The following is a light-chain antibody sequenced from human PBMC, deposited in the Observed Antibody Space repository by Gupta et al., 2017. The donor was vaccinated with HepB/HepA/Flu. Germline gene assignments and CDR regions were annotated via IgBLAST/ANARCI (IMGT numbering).Light chain of an antibody. CDR2: DVT. J-gene: IGLJ2*01. CDR1: GSDFGDVAH. V-gene: IGLV2-14*03. CDR3: RSFTYTPTLVV. Sequence: SALTQPASVSGAPGQSITISCTGTGSDFGDVAHVAWYRQPPGRAPKLLISDVTNRRSGVSGRFSGSKYGTTASLTISSLQAEDEDDYYCRSFTYTPTLVVFGGGTKVTVL.